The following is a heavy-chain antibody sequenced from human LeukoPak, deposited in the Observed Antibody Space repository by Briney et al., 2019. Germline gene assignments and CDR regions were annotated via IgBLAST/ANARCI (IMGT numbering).Heavy chain of an antibody. CDR1: GYTFTGYY. CDR2: INPDSGVT. V-gene: IGHV1-2*02. Sequence: ASVKVSCKASGYTFTGYYMHWVRQAPGQGLEWMGWINPDSGVTHYAQSFQGRVTMTRDTSISTAYMELSRLRSDDTAVYYCARSRNNPFDYWGQGTLVTISS. J-gene: IGHJ4*02. D-gene: IGHD1-14*01. CDR3: ARSRNNPFDY.